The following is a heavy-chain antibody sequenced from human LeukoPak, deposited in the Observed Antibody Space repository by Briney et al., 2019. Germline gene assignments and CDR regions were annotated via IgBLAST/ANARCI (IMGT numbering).Heavy chain of an antibody. CDR2: ISAYNGNT. CDR3: ARDSPVVVTAMAALFENGLDY. J-gene: IGHJ4*02. D-gene: IGHD2-21*02. Sequence: GASVKVSCKASGYTFTSYGISWVRQAPGQGLEWTGWISAYNGNTNYAQKLQGRVTMTTDTSTSTAYMELRSLRSDDTAVYYCARDSPVVVTAMAALFENGLDYWGQGTLVTVSS. CDR1: GYTFTSYG. V-gene: IGHV1-18*01.